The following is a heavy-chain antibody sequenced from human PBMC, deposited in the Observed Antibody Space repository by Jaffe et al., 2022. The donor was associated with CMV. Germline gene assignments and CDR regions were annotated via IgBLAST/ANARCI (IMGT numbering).Heavy chain of an antibody. CDR1: GGSISSYY. J-gene: IGHJ6*02. V-gene: IGHV4-59*01. Sequence: QVQLQESGPGLVKPSETLSLTCTVSGGSISSYYWSWIRQPPGKGLEWIGYIYYSGSTNYNPSLKSRVTISVDTSKNQFSLKLSSVTAADTAVYYCARRQKTYYDLWGMDVWGQGTTVTVSS. CDR2: IYYSGST. D-gene: IGHD3-3*01. CDR3: ARRQKTYYDLWGMDV.